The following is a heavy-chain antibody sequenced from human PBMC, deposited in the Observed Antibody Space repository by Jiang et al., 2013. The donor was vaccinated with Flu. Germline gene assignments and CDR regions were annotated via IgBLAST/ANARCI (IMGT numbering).Heavy chain of an antibody. J-gene: IGHJ4*02. Sequence: GSGLVKPSQTLSLSCDVSGDSVNSNDFSWSWIRQPPGKGLEWIGQINHSGRANYNPSLKSRVTISVDTSKNQLSLKLSSVTAADTAVYYCARHKPNARAFEYWGQGTLVTVSS. CDR1: GDSVNSNDFS. D-gene: IGHD1-1*01. V-gene: IGHV4-30-2*01. CDR2: INHSGRA. CDR3: ARHKPNARAFEY.